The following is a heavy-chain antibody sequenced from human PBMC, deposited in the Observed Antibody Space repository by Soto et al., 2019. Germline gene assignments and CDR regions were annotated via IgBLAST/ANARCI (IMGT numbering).Heavy chain of an antibody. CDR1: GGTFSSYA. J-gene: IGHJ4*02. V-gene: IGHV1-69*01. CDR2: IIPIFGTA. Sequence: QVQLVQSGAEVKKPGSSVKVSCKASGGTFSSYAISWVRQAPGQGLEWMGGIIPIFGTANYAQKFQGRVTITADESTSTAFIELSSLRSEDTAVYYCARDPRDSSGYYYGYFDYWGQGTLVTVSS. D-gene: IGHD3-22*01. CDR3: ARDPRDSSGYYYGYFDY.